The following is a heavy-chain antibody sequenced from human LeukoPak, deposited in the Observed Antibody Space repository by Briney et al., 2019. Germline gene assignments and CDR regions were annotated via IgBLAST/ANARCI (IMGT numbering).Heavy chain of an antibody. V-gene: IGHV3-48*03. D-gene: IGHD5-24*01. Sequence: HAGGSLRLSCAASGFTFSSYAMNWVRQAPGKGLEWVSYISSSGDTVSYADSVKGRFTISRDNAKNSLYLQMNSLRAEDTAVYYCARHGGDGYKYDYWGQGTLVTVSA. CDR2: ISSSGDTV. CDR1: GFTFSSYA. J-gene: IGHJ4*02. CDR3: ARHGGDGYKYDY.